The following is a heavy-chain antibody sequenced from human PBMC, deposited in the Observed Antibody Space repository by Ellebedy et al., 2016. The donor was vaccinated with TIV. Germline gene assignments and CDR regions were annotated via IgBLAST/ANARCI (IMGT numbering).Heavy chain of an antibody. Sequence: MPSETLSLTCTVSGGSISSYYWSWIRQSPGKGLEWIGYIYYSGSTNYNPSLKSRVTISVDTSKNQFSLKLSSVTAADTAVYYCARATVVTHVYYYGMDVWGQGTTVTVSS. CDR3: ARATVVTHVYYYGMDV. J-gene: IGHJ6*02. CDR2: IYYSGST. D-gene: IGHD4-23*01. CDR1: GGSISSYY. V-gene: IGHV4-59*01.